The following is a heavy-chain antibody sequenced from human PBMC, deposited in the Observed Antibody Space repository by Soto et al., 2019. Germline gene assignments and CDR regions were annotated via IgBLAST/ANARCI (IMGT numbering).Heavy chain of an antibody. D-gene: IGHD3-10*01. CDR3: ARGGSGSGFDY. V-gene: IGHV1-18*04. CDR2: ISGNNGNT. Sequence: QVQLVQSGAEVQKPGASVKVSCKASGYTFTTYDISWVRQAPGQGLEWMGWISGNNGNTNYAQKLQGRVTMTRDTSTSSAYMDLRSLRSDDTAVYYCARGGSGSGFDYWGQGTLVTVSS. CDR1: GYTFTTYD. J-gene: IGHJ4*02.